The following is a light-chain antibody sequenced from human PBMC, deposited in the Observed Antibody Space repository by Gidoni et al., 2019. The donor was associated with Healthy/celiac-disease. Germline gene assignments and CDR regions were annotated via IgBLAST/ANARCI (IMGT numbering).Light chain of an antibody. V-gene: IGKV1-5*03. Sequence: QLPQPPSTLSASVGDRVTITCRASQSISSWLDWYQQKPGKAPKLLIYKASSLESGVPSRFSGSGSGTEFTLTISSLQPDDFATYYCQQYNSYPWTFXQXTKVEIK. CDR3: QQYNSYPWT. CDR1: QSISSW. J-gene: IGKJ1*01. CDR2: KAS.